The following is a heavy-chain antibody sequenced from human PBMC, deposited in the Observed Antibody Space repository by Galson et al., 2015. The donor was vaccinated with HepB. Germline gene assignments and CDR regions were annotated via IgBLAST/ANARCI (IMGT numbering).Heavy chain of an antibody. CDR3: AKVADYYDSSGYYPDDAFDI. J-gene: IGHJ3*02. V-gene: IGHV3-23*01. CDR2: ISGSGGST. Sequence: SLRLSCAASGFTFSSYAMSWVRQAPGKGLEWVSAISGSGGSTYYADSVKGRFTISRDNSKNTLYLQMNSLRAEDTAVYYCAKVADYYDSSGYYPDDAFDIWGQGTMVTVSS. D-gene: IGHD3-22*01. CDR1: GFTFSSYA.